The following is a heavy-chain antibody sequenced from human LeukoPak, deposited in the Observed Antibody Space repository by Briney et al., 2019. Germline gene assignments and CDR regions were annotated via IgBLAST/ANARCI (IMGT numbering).Heavy chain of an antibody. V-gene: IGHV4-4*09. D-gene: IGHD3-10*01. CDR1: GGSISSNC. Sequence: SETLSLTCTVSGGSISSNCWSWIRQPPGKGLEWIGCIYASGTTDYNPSLKGRLTISVDTSNSQFSLTVRSVTAADTAVYYCGGRGFWGQGTLVTVSS. J-gene: IGHJ4*02. CDR3: GGRGF. CDR2: IYASGTT.